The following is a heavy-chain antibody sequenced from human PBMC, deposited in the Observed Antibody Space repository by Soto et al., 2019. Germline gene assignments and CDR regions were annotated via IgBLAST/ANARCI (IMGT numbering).Heavy chain of an antibody. CDR3: ARVVGNAFDL. V-gene: IGHV4-31*03. CDR2: INYRGTT. Sequence: QVQLQESGPGLVKPSQTLSLSCTVSGGSINSGAYYWSWLRQHPGNDLEWIGYINYRGTTYYSPSLKSRVSISVDTSKKQFSLNLNSVTAADTAVYYCARVVGNAFDLWGQGTMVSVSP. J-gene: IGHJ3*01. D-gene: IGHD2-15*01. CDR1: GGSINSGAYY.